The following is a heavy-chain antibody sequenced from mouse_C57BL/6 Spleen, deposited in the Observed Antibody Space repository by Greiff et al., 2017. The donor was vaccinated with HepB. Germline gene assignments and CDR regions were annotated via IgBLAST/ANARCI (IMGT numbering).Heavy chain of an antibody. J-gene: IGHJ4*01. V-gene: IGHV1-80*01. CDR2: IYPGDGDT. Sequence: QVQLQQSGAELVKPGASVKISCKASGYAFSSYWMNWVKQRPGKGLEWIGQIYPGDGDTNYNGKFKGKATLTADKSSSTAYMQLSSLTSEDSAVYFCARKGDSNTYAMDYWGQGTSVTVSS. CDR3: ARKGDSNTYAMDY. CDR1: GYAFSSYW. D-gene: IGHD2-5*01.